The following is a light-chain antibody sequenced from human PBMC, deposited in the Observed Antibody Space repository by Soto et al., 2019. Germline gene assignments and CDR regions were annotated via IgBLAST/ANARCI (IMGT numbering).Light chain of an antibody. Sequence: DIVMTQFPDSLAVSLGERATINCKSSQSVLYSSNNKNYLAWYQQKPGQPPKLIIYWAATRQSGVPDRFSGSGSGTDFTLTISSLQAEDVAVYYCQQYYSTPYSFGRGTKLEIK. CDR1: QSVLYSSNNKNY. J-gene: IGKJ2*03. CDR2: WAA. CDR3: QQYYSTPYS. V-gene: IGKV4-1*01.